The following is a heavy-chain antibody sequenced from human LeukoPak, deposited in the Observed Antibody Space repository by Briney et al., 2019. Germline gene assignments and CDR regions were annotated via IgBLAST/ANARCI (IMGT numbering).Heavy chain of an antibody. J-gene: IGHJ4*02. V-gene: IGHV3-23*01. CDR1: GFTFSSYA. Sequence: GSLRLSCAASGFTFSSYAMSWIRQAPGKGLEWVSAISGSGGSTYYADSVKGRFTISRDNSKNTLYLQMNSLRAEDTAVYYCAKTYYRSSTSCCLDYWGQGTLVTVSS. D-gene: IGHD2-2*01. CDR2: ISGSGGST. CDR3: AKTYYRSSTSCCLDY.